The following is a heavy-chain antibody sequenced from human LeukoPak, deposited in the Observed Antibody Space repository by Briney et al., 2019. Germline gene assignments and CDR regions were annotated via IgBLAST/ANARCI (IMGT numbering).Heavy chain of an antibody. J-gene: IGHJ4*02. Sequence: PGGSLRLSCAASGFTFSSYGMHWVRQAPGKGLEWVAFKRYDGSNKYYADSVKGRFTISRDNSKNTLYLQMNSLRAEDTAVYYCAKDLRGYCSSTSCYGGYFDYWGQGTLVTVSS. CDR1: GFTFSSYG. CDR2: KRYDGSNK. CDR3: AKDLRGYCSSTSCYGGYFDY. V-gene: IGHV3-30*02. D-gene: IGHD2-2*01.